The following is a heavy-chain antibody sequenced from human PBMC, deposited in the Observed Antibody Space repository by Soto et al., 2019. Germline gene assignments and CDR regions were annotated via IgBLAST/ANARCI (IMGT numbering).Heavy chain of an antibody. CDR1: GFTFDDYA. V-gene: IGHV3-9*01. CDR2: ISWNSGSI. J-gene: IGHJ4*02. Sequence: EVQLVECGGGLVQPGRSLRLSCAASGFTFDDYAMHWVRQAPGKGLEWVSGISWNSGSIGYADSVKGRFTISRDNAKNSLYLQMNSLRAEDTALYYCAKDIKLSNWDQGTLVSVSS. CDR3: AKDIKLSN.